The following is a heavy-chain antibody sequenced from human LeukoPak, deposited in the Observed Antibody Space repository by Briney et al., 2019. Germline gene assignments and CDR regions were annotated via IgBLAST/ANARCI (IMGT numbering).Heavy chain of an antibody. CDR1: GFTFSSHW. CDR2: IKQDGSEK. Sequence: GGSLRLSCAASGFTFSSHWMRWVRQAPGKGLEWVANIKQDGSEKYYVDSVKGRFSISRDNAKNSLYLQMNSLRVEDTAVYYCARDYSLNYWGQGTLVTVSS. V-gene: IGHV3-7*01. D-gene: IGHD2-21*01. CDR3: ARDYSLNY. J-gene: IGHJ4*02.